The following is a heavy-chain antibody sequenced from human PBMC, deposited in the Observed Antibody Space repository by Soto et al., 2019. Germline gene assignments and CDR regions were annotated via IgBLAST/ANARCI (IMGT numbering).Heavy chain of an antibody. CDR3: ARDQSSSSWYGVDP. V-gene: IGHV4-4*02. D-gene: IGHD6-13*01. Sequence: SETLSLTCAVSGGSISSSNWWSWVRQPPGKGLEWIGEIYHSGSTNYNPSLKSRVTISVDKSKNQFSLKLSSVTAADTAVYYCARDQSSSSWYGVDPWGQGTLVTVSS. CDR2: IYHSGST. J-gene: IGHJ5*02. CDR1: GGSISSSNW.